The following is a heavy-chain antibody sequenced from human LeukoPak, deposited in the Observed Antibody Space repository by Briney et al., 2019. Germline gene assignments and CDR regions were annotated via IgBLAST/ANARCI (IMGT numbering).Heavy chain of an antibody. CDR2: INSDGSST. V-gene: IGHV3-74*01. CDR1: GFTFSSYW. D-gene: IGHD4-23*01. CDR3: ARGPDGGLRWPRPELY. J-gene: IGHJ4*02. Sequence: GGSLRLSCAAPGFTFSSYWMHWVRQAPGKGLVWVSRINSDGSSTSYADSVKGRFTISRDNAKNTLYLQMNSLRAEDTAVYYCARGPDGGLRWPRPELYWGQGTLVTVSS.